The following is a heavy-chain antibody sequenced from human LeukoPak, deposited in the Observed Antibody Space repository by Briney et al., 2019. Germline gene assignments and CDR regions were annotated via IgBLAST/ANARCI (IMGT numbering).Heavy chain of an antibody. V-gene: IGHV2-70*11. CDR3: ARNHPLYGSGRPMGYFDY. CDR2: IDWDDDK. D-gene: IGHD3-10*01. CDR1: GFSLSTSGMC. J-gene: IGHJ4*02. Sequence: SGPALVKPTQTLTLTCTFSGFSLSTSGMCVSWIRQPPGKALEWLARIDWDDDKYYSTSLKTRLTISKDTSKNQVVLTMTNMDPVDTATYYCARNHPLYGSGRPMGYFDYWGQGTLVTVSS.